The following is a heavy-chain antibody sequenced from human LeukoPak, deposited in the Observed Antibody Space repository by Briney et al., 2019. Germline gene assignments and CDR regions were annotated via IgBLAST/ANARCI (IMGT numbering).Heavy chain of an antibody. V-gene: IGHV1-69*04. CDR2: IIPILGIA. D-gene: IGHD3-22*01. J-gene: IGHJ4*02. Sequence: SVKVSCKASGGTFSSYAISWVRQAPGQGLEWMGRIIPILGIANYAQKFQGRVTITADKSTSTAYMELGSLRSEDTAVYYCARRDYYDSSGYTDLDYWGQGTLVTVSS. CDR1: GGTFSSYA. CDR3: ARRDYYDSSGYTDLDY.